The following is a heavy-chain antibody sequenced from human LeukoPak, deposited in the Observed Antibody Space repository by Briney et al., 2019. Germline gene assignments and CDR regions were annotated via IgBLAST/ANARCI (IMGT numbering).Heavy chain of an antibody. J-gene: IGHJ3*02. Sequence: ASVKVSCKASGYTFTSNYIHWVRQAPGQGLEWMGMIYPRNGSTSYAQKFQGRVTVTRDTSTSTVHMELSGLRSEDTAVYYCARWGGYSYGYGAFDIWGQGTMVTVSS. CDR3: ARWGGYSYGYGAFDI. CDR1: GYTFTSNY. V-gene: IGHV1-46*01. D-gene: IGHD5-18*01. CDR2: IYPRNGST.